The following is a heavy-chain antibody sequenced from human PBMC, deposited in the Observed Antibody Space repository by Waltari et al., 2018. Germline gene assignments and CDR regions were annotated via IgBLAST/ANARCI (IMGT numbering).Heavy chain of an antibody. CDR3: ARCGLYGDLKYNWFDP. D-gene: IGHD4-17*01. Sequence: QLQLQESGPGLVKPSETLSLTCTVSGGSISSSSYYWGWIRQPPGKGLEWIGSIYYSGSTYYNPSLKSRVTISVDTSKNQFSLKLSSVTAADTAVYYCARCGLYGDLKYNWFDPWGQGTLVTVSS. J-gene: IGHJ5*02. CDR2: IYYSGST. V-gene: IGHV4-39*07. CDR1: GGSISSSSYY.